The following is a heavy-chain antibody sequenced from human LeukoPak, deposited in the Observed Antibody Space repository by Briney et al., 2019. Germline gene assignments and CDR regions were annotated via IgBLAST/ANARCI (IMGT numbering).Heavy chain of an antibody. D-gene: IGHD3-10*01. CDR3: ARHVDYYGSGSYYTWRWFDP. Sequence: GESLKISCKGSGYSFTNYWIAWVRQMPGKGLEWMGMIYPGDSDTRYSPSFQGQVTISADKSISTAYLQWSSLKASDTDMYYCARHVDYYGSGSYYTWRWFDPWGQGTLVTVSS. CDR2: IYPGDSDT. V-gene: IGHV5-51*01. J-gene: IGHJ5*02. CDR1: GYSFTNYW.